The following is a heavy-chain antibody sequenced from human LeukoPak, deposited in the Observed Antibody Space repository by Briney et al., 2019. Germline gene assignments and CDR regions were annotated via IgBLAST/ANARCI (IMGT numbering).Heavy chain of an antibody. Sequence: ASVKVSCKASGYTFTSDALHWVRQVPGQRLEWMGWINPGNGNTKYSQKFQGGVTITRDTSASTAYMELSSLRSADTAVYYCARAVALREWEVLGYWGQGTLVTVSS. CDR1: GYTFTSDA. D-gene: IGHD1-26*01. CDR3: ARAVALREWEVLGY. V-gene: IGHV1-3*01. CDR2: INPGNGNT. J-gene: IGHJ4*02.